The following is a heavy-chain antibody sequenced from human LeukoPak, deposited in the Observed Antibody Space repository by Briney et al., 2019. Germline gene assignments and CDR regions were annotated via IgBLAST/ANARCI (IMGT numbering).Heavy chain of an antibody. V-gene: IGHV3-23*01. Sequence: PGGSLRLSCAASGFTFSSYAMSWVRQAPGKGLEWVSAISGSGGSTYYADSVKGRFTISRDNSKNTLYLQMNSLRAEDTAVYYCAKVRGCSSTSCPHAFDTWGQGTVVTVSS. CDR3: AKVRGCSSTSCPHAFDT. J-gene: IGHJ3*02. D-gene: IGHD2-2*01. CDR2: ISGSGGST. CDR1: GFTFSSYA.